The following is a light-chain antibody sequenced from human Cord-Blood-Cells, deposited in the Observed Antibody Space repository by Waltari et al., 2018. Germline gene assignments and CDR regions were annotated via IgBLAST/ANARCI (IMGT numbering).Light chain of an antibody. J-gene: IGKJ2*01. CDR3: QQYNSYSPYT. CDR2: KAS. Sequence: DLQMTQPPSPLSASVGHRVTITCRASQSISSWLAWYQQKPGKAPKLLIYKASSLESGVPSRFSGSGSGTEFTLTISSLQPDDFATYYCQQYNSYSPYTFGQGTKLEIK. V-gene: IGKV1-5*03. CDR1: QSISSW.